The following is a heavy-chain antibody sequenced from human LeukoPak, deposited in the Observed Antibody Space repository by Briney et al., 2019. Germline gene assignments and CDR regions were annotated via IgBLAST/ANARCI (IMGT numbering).Heavy chain of an antibody. CDR1: GYTFTGYY. Sequence: GASVKVSCKASGYTFTGYYVHWVRQAPGQGLEWMGWINPNSGGTNYAQKFQGRVTMTRDTSISTAYMELSRLRSDDTAVYYCARDRIVGATAPFDYWGQGTLVTVSS. V-gene: IGHV1-2*02. CDR2: INPNSGGT. D-gene: IGHD1-26*01. J-gene: IGHJ4*02. CDR3: ARDRIVGATAPFDY.